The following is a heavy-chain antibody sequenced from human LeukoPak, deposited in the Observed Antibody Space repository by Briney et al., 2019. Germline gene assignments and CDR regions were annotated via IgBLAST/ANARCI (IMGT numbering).Heavy chain of an antibody. J-gene: IGHJ3*02. CDR2: IHDSGST. CDR1: GGSISSYY. Sequence: PSETLSLTCTVSGGSISSYYWSWIRQPPGKGLEWIGYIHDSGSTNYNPSLKSRVTMSVDTSKNQFSLKLSSVTAADTAVYYCARDCGYGGSGWYDAFDIWGQGTMVTVSS. V-gene: IGHV4-59*12. D-gene: IGHD6-19*01. CDR3: ARDCGYGGSGWYDAFDI.